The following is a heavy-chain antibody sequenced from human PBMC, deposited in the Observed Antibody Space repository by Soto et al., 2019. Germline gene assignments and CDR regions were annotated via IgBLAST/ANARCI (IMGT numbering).Heavy chain of an antibody. V-gene: IGHV1-69*02. CDR3: ARAMFSENYRSNWFDP. Sequence: QVQLVQSGAEVKKPGSSVKVSCKASGGTFSSYTISWVRQAPGQGLEWMGRIIPILGIANYAQKFQGRVTITADKSTSTAYMELSSLRSEDTAVYYCARAMFSENYRSNWFDPWGQGTLVTVSS. D-gene: IGHD3-10*02. CDR2: IIPILGIA. J-gene: IGHJ5*02. CDR1: GGTFSSYT.